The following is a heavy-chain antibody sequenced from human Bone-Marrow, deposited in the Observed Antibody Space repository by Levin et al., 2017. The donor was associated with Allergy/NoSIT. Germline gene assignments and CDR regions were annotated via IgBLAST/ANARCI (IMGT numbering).Heavy chain of an antibody. J-gene: IGHJ6*02. V-gene: IGHV3-30*18. D-gene: IGHD1-26*01. Sequence: GESLKISCPASRFTFSSYGMHWVRQAPGKGLEWVAVISGDGRSKYYGVSMKGRFTISRDNSKNTLYLQVNSPTTEDTAVYYCAKGSRGATDYHYGMDVWGHGTTIIVSS. CDR3: AKGSRGATDYHYGMDV. CDR1: RFTFSSYG. CDR2: ISGDGRSK.